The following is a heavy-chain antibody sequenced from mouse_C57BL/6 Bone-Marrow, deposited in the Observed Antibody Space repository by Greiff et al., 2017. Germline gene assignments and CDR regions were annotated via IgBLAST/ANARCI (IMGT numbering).Heavy chain of an antibody. D-gene: IGHD1-1*01. V-gene: IGHV1-69*01. J-gene: IGHJ1*03. CDR2: IDPSDSYT. CDR3: AREGAITTVVDWYFDV. CDR1: GYTFTSSW. Sequence: QVQLQQPGAELVMPGASVKLSCKASGYTFTSSWMHWVKQRPGQGLEWIGEIDPSDSYTNYNQKFKGKSTLTVDKSSSTAYMQLRSLTSEDSAVYYCAREGAITTVVDWYFDVWGTGTTVTGSA.